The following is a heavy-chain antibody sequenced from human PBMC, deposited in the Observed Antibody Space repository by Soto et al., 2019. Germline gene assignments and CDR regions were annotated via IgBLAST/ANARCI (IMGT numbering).Heavy chain of an antibody. V-gene: IGHV2-5*02. Sequence: QITLKESGPTLVKPTQTLTLTCTFSGFSLSTSAVGVGWIRQPPGKALEWLAFIYWDDDKRYSPSLKSSLTIXXXTXXNQLVLAMTNMDPLDTATYYCAHLVVAGLTYYFDYWGQGTLVTVSS. CDR1: GFSLSTSAVG. CDR2: IYWDDDK. J-gene: IGHJ4*02. CDR3: AHLVVAGLTYYFDY. D-gene: IGHD2-15*01.